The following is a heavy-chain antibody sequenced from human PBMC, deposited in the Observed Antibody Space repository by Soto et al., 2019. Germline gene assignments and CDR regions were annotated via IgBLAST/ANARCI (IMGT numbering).Heavy chain of an antibody. CDR3: ASSAAAGTYYYYYGMDV. CDR1: GFTFSSYG. D-gene: IGHD6-13*01. Sequence: GGSLRLSCAASGFTFSSYGMHWVRQALGKXLEWVAVISYDGSNKYYADSVKGRFTISRDNSKNTLYLQMNSLRAEDTAVYYCASSAAAGTYYYYYGMDVWGQGTTVTVSS. V-gene: IGHV3-30*03. CDR2: ISYDGSNK. J-gene: IGHJ6*02.